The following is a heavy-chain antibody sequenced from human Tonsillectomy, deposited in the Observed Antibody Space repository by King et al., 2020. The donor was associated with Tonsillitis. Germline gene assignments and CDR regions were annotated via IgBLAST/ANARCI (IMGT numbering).Heavy chain of an antibody. CDR1: GFSFSSYT. V-gene: IGHV3-30-3*01. D-gene: IGHD1-1*01. Sequence: VQLVESGGGVVQPGRSLRLSCAASGFSFSSYTMHWVRQPPGKGLEWVAVISNAGNTRFYADSVKGRFTISRDNSNNRLHLQMNSLTAEDTAVYYCARSTTGDPSPFDSWGQGTLVTVTS. J-gene: IGHJ4*02. CDR2: ISNAGNTR. CDR3: ARSTTGDPSPFDS.